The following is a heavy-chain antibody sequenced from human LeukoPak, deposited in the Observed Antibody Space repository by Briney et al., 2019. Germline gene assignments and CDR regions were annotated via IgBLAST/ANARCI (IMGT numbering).Heavy chain of an antibody. D-gene: IGHD6-13*01. Sequence: GGSLRLSCAASGFTFSSYAMSWVRQAPGKGLEWVSAISGSGGSTYYADSVKGRFTISRDNSKNTLYLQMNSLRAEDTAVYYCAKVVMASWSYYYYGMDVWGQGTTVTVSS. V-gene: IGHV3-23*01. CDR1: GFTFSSYA. CDR2: ISGSGGST. J-gene: IGHJ6*02. CDR3: AKVVMASWSYYYYGMDV.